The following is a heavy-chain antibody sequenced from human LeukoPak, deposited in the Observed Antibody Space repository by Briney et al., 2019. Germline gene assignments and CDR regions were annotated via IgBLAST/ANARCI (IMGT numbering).Heavy chain of an antibody. Sequence: SETLSLTCAVYGGSFSGYYWSWIRQPPGKGLEWIGEINHSGSANYNPSLKSRVTLSIDKSKNQFSLNLNSVTAADTAVYYCARARRDSGFYKVDYWGQGTLVTVSS. J-gene: IGHJ4*02. CDR3: ARARRDSGFYKVDY. V-gene: IGHV4-34*01. CDR2: INHSGSA. D-gene: IGHD3-3*01. CDR1: GGSFSGYY.